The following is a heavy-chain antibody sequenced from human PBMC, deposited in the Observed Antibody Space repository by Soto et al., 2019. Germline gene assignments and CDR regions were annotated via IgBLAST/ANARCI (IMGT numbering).Heavy chain of an antibody. CDR1: GFTFSSYA. CDR3: ARRNSGWYFDL. CDR2: ISGSGDST. V-gene: IGHV3-23*01. Sequence: EVQLLESGGGLVQPGGSLRLSCAASGFTFSSYAMNWVRQAPGKGLQWVSVISGSGDSTYYADSVKGRFTISRDNSKNTLYLQMNILRAEDTAVYYCARRNSGWYFDLWGRGILVTVSS. J-gene: IGHJ2*01. D-gene: IGHD4-4*01.